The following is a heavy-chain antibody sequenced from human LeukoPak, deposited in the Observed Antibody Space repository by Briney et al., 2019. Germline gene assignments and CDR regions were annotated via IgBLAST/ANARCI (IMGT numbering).Heavy chain of an antibody. CDR1: GFTFSTYD. D-gene: IGHD2-8*02. CDR3: ARMHCTGGGGCSIRMGASHI. CDR2: ISTTSRYI. Sequence: PGGSLRLSCAASGFTFSTYDMNWVRQAPGKGLERVSSISTTSRYIYYADSLRGRFTISRDNARNFLYLQMNSLRAEDTALYYCARMHCTGGGGCSIRMGASHIWGQGTMVTVSS. V-gene: IGHV3-21*01. J-gene: IGHJ3*02.